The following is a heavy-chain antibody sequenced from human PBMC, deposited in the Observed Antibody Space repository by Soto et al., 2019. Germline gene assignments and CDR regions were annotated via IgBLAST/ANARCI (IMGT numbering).Heavy chain of an antibody. CDR2: ISAYNGNT. Sequence: QVQLVQSGGEVKKPGASVKVSCKASGYTFTTYGITWVRQGPGQGLEWMGWISAYNGNTNYAQKVQGRVTMTTDTSTSTAYMELRSRRSDDTALYYCARAGDYYDSRCYYTYEYFQHWGQGTLVTVSS. CDR3: ARAGDYYDSRCYYTYEYFQH. J-gene: IGHJ1*01. CDR1: GYTFTTYG. V-gene: IGHV1-18*01. D-gene: IGHD3-22*01.